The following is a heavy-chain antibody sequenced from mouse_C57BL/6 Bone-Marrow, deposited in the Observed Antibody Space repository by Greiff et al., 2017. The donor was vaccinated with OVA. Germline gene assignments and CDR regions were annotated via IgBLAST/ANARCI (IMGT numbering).Heavy chain of an antibody. J-gene: IGHJ1*03. CDR3: ASPDGDYWYCDD. V-gene: IGHV1-64*01. CDR2: IHPNSGST. Sequence: QVQLKESGAELVKPGASVKLSCKASGYTFTSYWMHWVKQRPGQGLEWIGMIHPNSGSTNYNEKFKSKATLTVDKSSSTAYMQLSSLTSEDSAVYYCASPDGDYWYCDDWGTGTPVTVSS. D-gene: IGHD2-13*01. CDR1: GYTFTSYW.